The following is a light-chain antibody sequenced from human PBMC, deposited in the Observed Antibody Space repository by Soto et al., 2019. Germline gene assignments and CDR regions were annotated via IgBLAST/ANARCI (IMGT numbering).Light chain of an antibody. CDR1: SSDVCGYNY. V-gene: IGLV2-14*01. Sequence: QSVLTQPASVSGSPGQSITISCTGTSSDVCGYNYVSWYQQHPGKAPKLVIYEVSNRPSGVSNRCSGSKSGNTASLTISGLQAEDEADYYCSSYISSSTYVFGTGTKVTVL. CDR3: SSYISSSTYV. J-gene: IGLJ1*01. CDR2: EVS.